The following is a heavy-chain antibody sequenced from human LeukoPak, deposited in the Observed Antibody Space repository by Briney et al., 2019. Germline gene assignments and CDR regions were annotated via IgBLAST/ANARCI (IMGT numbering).Heavy chain of an antibody. D-gene: IGHD3-22*01. Sequence: PGGSLRLSCAASGFTFSSYGMHWVRQAPGKGLEWVAFISYDGSNKYYADSVKGRFTISRDNAKNSLYLQMNSLRAKDTAVYYCATDSSGYYPRGPYYWGQGTLVTVSS. V-gene: IGHV3-30*03. CDR2: ISYDGSNK. J-gene: IGHJ4*02. CDR3: ATDSSGYYPRGPYY. CDR1: GFTFSSYG.